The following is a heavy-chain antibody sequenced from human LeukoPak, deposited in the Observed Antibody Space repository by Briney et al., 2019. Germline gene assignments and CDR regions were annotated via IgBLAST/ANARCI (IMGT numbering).Heavy chain of an antibody. D-gene: IGHD3-10*01. J-gene: IGHJ6*03. CDR3: TGSMVRGVTGFYYYMDV. V-gene: IGHV3-73*01. Sequence: GGSLRLSCAASGFTFSGSAMHWVRQASGKGLEWVGRIRSKANSYATAYAASVKGRFTISRDDSKNTAYLQMNSLKTEDTAVYYCTGSMVRGVTGFYYYMDVWGKGTTVTISS. CDR1: GFTFSGSA. CDR2: IRSKANSYAT.